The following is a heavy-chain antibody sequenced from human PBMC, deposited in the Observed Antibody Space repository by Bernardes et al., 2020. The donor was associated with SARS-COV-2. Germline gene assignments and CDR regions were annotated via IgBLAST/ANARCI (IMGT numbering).Heavy chain of an antibody. Sequence: SETLSLTCTVSGDSFSTGGHYWCWIRQPPGKGLEWIGNIYYSGYTYYSPSLQSRVTLSVVTSKNQFSLRLNSVTAADTAVYYCARGLGGFCSGGTCYIERFFDYWGQGTQVTVSS. V-gene: IGHV4-39*01. CDR3: ARGLGGFCSGGTCYIERFFDY. CDR2: IYYSGYT. J-gene: IGHJ4*02. CDR1: GDSFSTGGHY. D-gene: IGHD2-15*01.